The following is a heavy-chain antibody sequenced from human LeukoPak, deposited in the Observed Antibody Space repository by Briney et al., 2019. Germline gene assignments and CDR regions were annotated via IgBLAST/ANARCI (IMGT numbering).Heavy chain of an antibody. Sequence: GGSLRLSCAASGFTVSSTYMSWVRQAPGKGLEWVSVIYSGGNIYYIESVKGRFTISRDTSKNTLYLQMNSLRAEDTAVYYCAREGPDTFSGQIDYWGQGTLVTVSS. CDR1: GFTVSSTY. J-gene: IGHJ4*02. CDR3: AREGPDTFSGQIDY. V-gene: IGHV3-53*01. D-gene: IGHD3-16*01. CDR2: IYSGGNI.